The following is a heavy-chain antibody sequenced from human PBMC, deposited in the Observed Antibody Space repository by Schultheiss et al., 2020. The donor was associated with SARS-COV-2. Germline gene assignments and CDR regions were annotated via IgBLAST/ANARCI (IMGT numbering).Heavy chain of an antibody. CDR3: ARDGQQLVPSRVRWYWFDP. J-gene: IGHJ5*02. D-gene: IGHD6-13*01. CDR1: GFTFSSYA. CDR2: ISYDGSNK. V-gene: IGHV3-30*04. Sequence: GESLKISCAASGFTFSSYAMSWVRQAPGKGLEWVAVISYDGSNKYYADSVKGRFTISRDNSKNTLYLQMNSLRAEDTAVYYCARDGQQLVPSRVRWYWFDPWGQGTLVTVSS.